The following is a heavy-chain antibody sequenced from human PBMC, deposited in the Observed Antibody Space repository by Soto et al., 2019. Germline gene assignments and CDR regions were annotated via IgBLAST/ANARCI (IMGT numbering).Heavy chain of an antibody. J-gene: IGHJ6*02. CDR1: GGSISSYY. CDR3: ARSGEYSASSWIYYYYYGMDV. V-gene: IGHV4-59*01. CDR2: IYYSGST. D-gene: IGHD6-6*01. Sequence: PSETLSLTCTVSGGSISSYYWSWIRQPQGKGLEWIGYIYYSGSTNYNPSLKSRVTISVDTSKNQFSLKLSSVTAADTAVYYCARSGEYSASSWIYYYYYGMDVWGQGTTVTVSS.